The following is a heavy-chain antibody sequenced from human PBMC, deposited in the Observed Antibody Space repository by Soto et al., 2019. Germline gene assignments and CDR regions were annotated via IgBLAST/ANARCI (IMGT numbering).Heavy chain of an antibody. CDR3: ARGGNYYDSSGFGFDY. CDR1: GFTFSSYS. CDR2: ISSSSSTI. D-gene: IGHD3-22*01. Sequence: SLRLSCAASGFTFSSYSMNWVRQAPGKGLEWVSYISSSSSTIYYADSVKGRFTISRDNAKNSLYLQMNSLRDEDTAVYYCARGGNYYDSSGFGFDYWGQGTLVTVSS. V-gene: IGHV3-48*02. J-gene: IGHJ4*02.